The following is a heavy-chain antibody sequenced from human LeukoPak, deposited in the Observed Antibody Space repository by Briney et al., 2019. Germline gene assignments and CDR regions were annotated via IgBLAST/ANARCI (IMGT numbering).Heavy chain of an antibody. CDR2: ISGSGGST. V-gene: IGHV3-23*01. CDR1: GFTFSSYA. J-gene: IGHJ4*02. Sequence: GGSLRLSCAASGFTFSSYAMSWVRQAPGKGLEWVSAISGSGGSTYYADSVKGRFTISRDNSKNTLYLQMNSLRAEDTAVYYCAKDRYYYDSSGYSDLDYWGQGTLVTVSS. D-gene: IGHD3-22*01. CDR3: AKDRYYYDSSGYSDLDY.